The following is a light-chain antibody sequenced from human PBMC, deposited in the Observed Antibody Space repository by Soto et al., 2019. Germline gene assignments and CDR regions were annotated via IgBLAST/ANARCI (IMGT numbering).Light chain of an antibody. CDR2: DAS. CDR3: QPYNSYPVT. V-gene: IGKV1-5*01. CDR1: QSISSW. Sequence: DIQMTQSPSTLSASVGDRVTITCRASQSISSWLAWYQQKPGKAPKFLIYDASSLESGVPSRFSGSGSGTEFTLTISNLQPDGFATYYCQPYNSYPVTFGQGTKVEIK. J-gene: IGKJ1*01.